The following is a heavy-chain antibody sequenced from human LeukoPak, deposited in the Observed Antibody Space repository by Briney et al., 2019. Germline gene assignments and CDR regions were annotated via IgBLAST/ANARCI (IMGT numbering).Heavy chain of an antibody. V-gene: IGHV4-39*01. Sequence: SETLSLTCTVSGGSMTSGSHYWGWIRQAPGKGLEWIGTIHYTGGTYYNPSLRSRVTIYALTSKNQFSLKLNSVTATDTAVYYCARHVSQGAYYYYFVDVWGKGATVTASS. J-gene: IGHJ6*03. CDR3: ARHVSQGAYYYYFVDV. D-gene: IGHD3-16*01. CDR2: IHYTGGT. CDR1: GGSMTSGSHY.